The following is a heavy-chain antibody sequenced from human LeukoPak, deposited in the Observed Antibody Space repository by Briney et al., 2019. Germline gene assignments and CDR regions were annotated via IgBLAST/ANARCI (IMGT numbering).Heavy chain of an antibody. J-gene: IGHJ4*02. CDR3: ARDRITMVRGLIIPDY. Sequence: GGSLRLSCAASGFTFSSYGMHWVRQAPGKGLEWVAVIWYDGSNKYYADSVKGRFTISRGNSKNTLYLQMNSLRAEDTAVYFCARDRITMVRGLIIPDYWGQGTLVTVSS. D-gene: IGHD3-10*01. CDR2: IWYDGSNK. CDR1: GFTFSSYG. V-gene: IGHV3-33*01.